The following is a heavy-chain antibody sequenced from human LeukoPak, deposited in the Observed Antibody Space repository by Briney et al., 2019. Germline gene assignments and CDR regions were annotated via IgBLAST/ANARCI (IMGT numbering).Heavy chain of an antibody. CDR1: GFTFDDYA. V-gene: IGHV3-9*01. D-gene: IGHD3-22*01. CDR2: ISWNSGSI. Sequence: GRSLRLSCAASGFTFDDYAMHWVRQAPGKDLEWVSGISWNSGSIGYADSVKGRFTISRDNAKNSLYLQMNSLRAEDTALYYCAKGSMRYYDSSSYYSWFYFDYWGQGTLVTVSS. J-gene: IGHJ4*02. CDR3: AKGSMRYYDSSSYYSWFYFDY.